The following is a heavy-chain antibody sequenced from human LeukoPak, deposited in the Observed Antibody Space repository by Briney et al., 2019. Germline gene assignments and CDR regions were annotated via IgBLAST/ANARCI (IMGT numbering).Heavy chain of an antibody. Sequence: PGGSLRLSCTASGFAFDEHGMSWVRQVPGKGLEWVSGINWSGGSTGYADPLRGRFTISRDNAKNSLYLQMDSLRTEDTALYYCARAPITSPFYFDYWGQGTLVTVSS. CDR2: INWSGGST. J-gene: IGHJ4*02. CDR3: ARAPITSPFYFDY. CDR1: GFAFDEHG. V-gene: IGHV3-20*04. D-gene: IGHD2-2*01.